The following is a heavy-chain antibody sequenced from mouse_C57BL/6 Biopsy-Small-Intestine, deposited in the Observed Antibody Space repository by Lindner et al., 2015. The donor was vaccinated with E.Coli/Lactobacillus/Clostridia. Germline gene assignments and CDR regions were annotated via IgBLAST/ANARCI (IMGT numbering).Heavy chain of an antibody. Sequence: SVKVSCKVSGYTFTRYGITWVRQAPGQGLEWMGWVSGYNGNTNYAQKVHDRVTMTTDTSTTTAYVELRSLRSDDTAVYYCVTDRGIPYWGQGTLVTVSS. CDR3: VTDRGIPY. CDR1: GYTFTRYG. CDR2: VSGYNGNT. V-gene: IGHV1S126*01. D-gene: IGHD3-2*01. J-gene: IGHJ4*01.